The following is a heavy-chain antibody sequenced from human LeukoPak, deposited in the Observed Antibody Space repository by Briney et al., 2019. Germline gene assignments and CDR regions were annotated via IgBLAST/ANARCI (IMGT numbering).Heavy chain of an antibody. Sequence: PGGSLRLSCAASGFTFSNSWMSWVRQAPGKGLEWVANIKEDGSDKYYVDSVKGRFTISRDNAKNSLYLQMDSLRAEDTAVYHCARGSYWGQGALVTVS. CDR2: IKEDGSDK. CDR3: ARGSY. J-gene: IGHJ4*02. CDR1: GFTFSNSW. V-gene: IGHV3-7*04.